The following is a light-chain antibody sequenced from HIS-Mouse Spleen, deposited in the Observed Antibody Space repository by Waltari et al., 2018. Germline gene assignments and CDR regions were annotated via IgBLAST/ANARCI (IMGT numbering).Light chain of an antibody. V-gene: IGLV3-21*03. CDR3: QVWDSSSDHVV. CDR2: DGS. Sequence: SYVLTQPPSVSVAPGKTARITGGGNNIGSKSLRWYQQKPGQAPVLVVYDGSDRPSGIPERFSGSNSGNTATLTISRVEAGDEADYCCQVWDSSSDHVVFGGGTKLTVL. CDR1: NIGSKS. J-gene: IGLJ2*01.